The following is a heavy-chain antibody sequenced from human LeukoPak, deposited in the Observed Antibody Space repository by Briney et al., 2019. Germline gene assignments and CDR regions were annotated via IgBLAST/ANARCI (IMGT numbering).Heavy chain of an antibody. CDR1: GGSMSSYY. Sequence: SETLSLTCTVSGGSMSSYYWSWIRQPPGKGLEWIGYIYYSGSTNYNPSLKSRVTISVDTSKNQFSLKLSSVTAADTAVYYCAREGGITMVDWFDPWGQGTLVTVSS. D-gene: IGHD3-10*01. J-gene: IGHJ5*02. V-gene: IGHV4-59*12. CDR3: AREGGITMVDWFDP. CDR2: IYYSGST.